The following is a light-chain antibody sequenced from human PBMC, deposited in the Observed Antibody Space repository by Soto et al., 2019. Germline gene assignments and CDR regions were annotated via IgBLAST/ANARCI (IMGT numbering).Light chain of an antibody. Sequence: VLTQPPSASGSPGQSVTISCIGTASDIGRYNYVSWYQHHPGKAPKLIIYEVTKRPSGVPDRFSGSKSGNTASLTVSGLQADDEADYYCNSYVGSNNYVFGTGTKV. J-gene: IGLJ1*01. CDR1: ASDIGRYNY. CDR2: EVT. CDR3: NSYVGSNNYV. V-gene: IGLV2-8*01.